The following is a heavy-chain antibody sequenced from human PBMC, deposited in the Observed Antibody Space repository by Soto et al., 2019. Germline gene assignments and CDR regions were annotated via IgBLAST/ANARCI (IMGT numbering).Heavy chain of an antibody. Sequence: SETLSLTCTVSGGSVSSGSYYWSWIRQPPGKGLEWIGYIYYSGSTNYNPSLKSRVTISVDTSKNQFPLKLSSVTAADTAVYYSEREAFNYYDSSGYYFLDYWGQGTLVTV. J-gene: IGHJ4*02. CDR3: EREAFNYYDSSGYYFLDY. V-gene: IGHV4-61*01. CDR1: GGSVSSGSYY. D-gene: IGHD3-22*01. CDR2: IYYSGST.